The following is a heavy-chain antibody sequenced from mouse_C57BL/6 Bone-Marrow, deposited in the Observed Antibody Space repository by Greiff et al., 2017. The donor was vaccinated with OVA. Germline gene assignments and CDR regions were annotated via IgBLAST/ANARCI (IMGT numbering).Heavy chain of an antibody. Sequence: EVQLQQSGPVLVKPGASVKMSCKASGYTFTDYYMNWVKQSHGKSLEWIGVINPYNGGTSYNQKFKGKATLTVDKSSSTAYMELNSLTSEDSAVYYCARESGSSGFDYWGQGTTLTVSS. D-gene: IGHD1-1*01. V-gene: IGHV1-19*01. CDR3: ARESGSSGFDY. CDR1: GYTFTDYY. J-gene: IGHJ2*01. CDR2: INPYNGGT.